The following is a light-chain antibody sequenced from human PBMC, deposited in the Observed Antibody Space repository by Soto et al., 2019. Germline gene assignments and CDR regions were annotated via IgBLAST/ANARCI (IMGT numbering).Light chain of an antibody. CDR3: SSYTDTRIYV. J-gene: IGLJ1*01. CDR1: SSDVGGFNY. CDR2: DVS. Sequence: QSALXQPASVSGSPGRSIAISCTGTSSDVGGFNYVSWYQQHPGKAPKLMIYDVSNRPSGISNRFSGSKSGNTASLTISGLQAEDEADYYCSSYTDTRIYVFGPGTKVTVL. V-gene: IGLV2-14*03.